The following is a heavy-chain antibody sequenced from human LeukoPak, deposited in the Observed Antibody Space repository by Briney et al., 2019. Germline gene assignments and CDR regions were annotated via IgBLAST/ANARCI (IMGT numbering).Heavy chain of an antibody. D-gene: IGHD5-24*01. Sequence: PSETLSLTCTVSGGSIGTSSYFWGWIRQPPGKGLEWIGSIYNSGSTYYNPSLKSRVTISVDTSKNQFSLKLSSVTAADTAVYYCARDSRLQSWFDPWGQGTLVTVSS. CDR3: ARDSRLQSWFDP. J-gene: IGHJ5*02. CDR2: IYNSGST. CDR1: GGSIGTSSYF. V-gene: IGHV4-39*02.